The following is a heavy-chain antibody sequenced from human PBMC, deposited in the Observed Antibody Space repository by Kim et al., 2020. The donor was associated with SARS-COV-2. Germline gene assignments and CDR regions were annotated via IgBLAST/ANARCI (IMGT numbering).Heavy chain of an antibody. J-gene: IGHJ4*02. CDR3: ARDLKSGWSLDY. CDR1: GFSFLDHG. Sequence: GGSLRLSCAASGFSFLDHGMHWVRQAPGKGLEWVTYISDNALRSYYADTVKGRFTISRDSSQNTVYLQMNSLTTEDTAVYYCARDLKSGWSLDYWGQGTLVTVAS. V-gene: IGHV3-30*03. D-gene: IGHD6-19*01. CDR2: ISDNALRS.